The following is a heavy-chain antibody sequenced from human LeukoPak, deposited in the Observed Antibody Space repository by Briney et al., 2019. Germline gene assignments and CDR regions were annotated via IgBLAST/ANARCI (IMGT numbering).Heavy chain of an antibody. V-gene: IGHV4-4*02. CDR2: IYHSGST. D-gene: IGHD5-18*01. CDR3: ARDMDTAIGPNAFDI. J-gene: IGHJ3*02. CDR1: GGSISSSNW. Sequence: TSETLSLTCAVSGGSISSSNWWSWVRQPPGKGLEWIGEIYHSGSTNYNPSLKSRVTISVDKSKNQFSLKLSSVTAADTAVYYCARDMDTAIGPNAFDIWGQGTMVTVSS.